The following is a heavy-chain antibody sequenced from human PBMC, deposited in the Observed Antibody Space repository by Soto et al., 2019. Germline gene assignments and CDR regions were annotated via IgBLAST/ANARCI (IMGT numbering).Heavy chain of an antibody. Sequence: ASVKVSCKASGYTFPSYGISWVRQAPGEGLEWMGWISAYNGNTNYAQKLQGRVTMTTHTSTSTAYMELSSLRSDDTAVYYCARDFRGDTYGSSPHFDFWGQGALVTVS. J-gene: IGHJ4*02. CDR2: ISAYNGNT. D-gene: IGHD3-10*01. CDR3: ARDFRGDTYGSSPHFDF. CDR1: GYTFPSYG. V-gene: IGHV1-18*04.